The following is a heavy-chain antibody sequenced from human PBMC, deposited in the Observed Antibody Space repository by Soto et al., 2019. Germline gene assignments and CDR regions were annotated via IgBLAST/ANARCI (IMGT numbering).Heavy chain of an antibody. CDR1: GFTFSSYR. CDR3: ARDRCSSTSCYNFDY. Sequence: EVQLVESGGGLVQPGGSLRLSCAASGFTFSSYRMNWVRQAPGKGLEWVSYITSSRSTIYYADSVKGRFTISRDNAKNSLYLQMNSLRAEDTAVYYCARDRCSSTSCYNFDYWGQGTLGTVSS. D-gene: IGHD2-2*01. CDR2: ITSSRSTI. J-gene: IGHJ4*02. V-gene: IGHV3-48*01.